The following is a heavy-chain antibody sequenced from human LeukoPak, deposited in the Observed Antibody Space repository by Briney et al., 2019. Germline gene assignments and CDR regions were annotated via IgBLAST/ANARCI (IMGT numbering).Heavy chain of an antibody. CDR1: GFTFSSYG. CDR3: ASLRWGSPFDY. V-gene: IGHV3-23*01. Sequence: GGSLRLSCAASGFTFSSYGMSWVRQAPGKGLEWVSAISGSGGSTYYADSVKGRFTISRDNSKNTLYLQMNSLRAEDTAVYYCASLRWGSPFDYWGQGTLVTVSS. J-gene: IGHJ4*02. D-gene: IGHD2-21*01. CDR2: ISGSGGST.